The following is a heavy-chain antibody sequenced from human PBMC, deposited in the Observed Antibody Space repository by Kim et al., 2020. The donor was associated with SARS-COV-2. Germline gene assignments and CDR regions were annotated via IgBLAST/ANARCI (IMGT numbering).Heavy chain of an antibody. CDR2: AKT. D-gene: IGHD3-16*01. Sequence: AKTNHHPALTGRVQLSVDTSKNQFSLKLSSVTAADTAVYYCARDGVQPDWGQGTLVTVSS. J-gene: IGHJ4*02. CDR3: ARDGVQPD. V-gene: IGHV4-59*01.